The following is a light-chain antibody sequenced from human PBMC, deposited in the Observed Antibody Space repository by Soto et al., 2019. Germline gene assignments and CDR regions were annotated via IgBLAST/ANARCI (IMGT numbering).Light chain of an antibody. Sequence: DIQMTQSPSSLSASVGDRVTITCRASQAISSYLAWYQQKPGKVPKLLIYAASTLQSGVPSRFIGSGSGTDFTLTIGSLQPEDVATYYCQKYNNAPLTCGGGTKGDIK. CDR1: QAISSY. J-gene: IGKJ4*01. CDR3: QKYNNAPLT. CDR2: AAS. V-gene: IGKV1-27*01.